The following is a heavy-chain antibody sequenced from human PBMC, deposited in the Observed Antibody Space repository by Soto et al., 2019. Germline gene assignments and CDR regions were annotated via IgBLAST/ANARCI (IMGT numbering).Heavy chain of an antibody. CDR1: GFTFSSYA. D-gene: IGHD2-21*02. V-gene: IGHV3-30-3*01. CDR2: ISYDGSNK. CDR3: ARERRPAECGADCYSGIDY. Sequence: GGSLRLSCAASGFTFSSYAMHWVRQAPGKGLEWVAVISYDGSNKYYADSVKGRFTISRDNSKNTLYLQMNSLRAEDTAVYYCARERRPAECGADCYSGIDYWGQGTLVTVSS. J-gene: IGHJ4*02.